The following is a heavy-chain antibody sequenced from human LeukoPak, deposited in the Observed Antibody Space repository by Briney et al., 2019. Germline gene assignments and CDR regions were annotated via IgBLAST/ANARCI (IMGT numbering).Heavy chain of an antibody. CDR1: GFTFSSYA. D-gene: IGHD2-15*01. Sequence: QSGGSLRLSCAASGFTFSSYAMHWVRQAPGKGLEYVSAISSNGGSTYYANSVKGRFTISRDNSKNTLYLQMGSLRAEDMAVYYCAREAVKYCSGGSCYSDYWGQGTLVTVSS. V-gene: IGHV3-64*01. CDR3: AREAVKYCSGGSCYSDY. CDR2: ISSNGGST. J-gene: IGHJ4*02.